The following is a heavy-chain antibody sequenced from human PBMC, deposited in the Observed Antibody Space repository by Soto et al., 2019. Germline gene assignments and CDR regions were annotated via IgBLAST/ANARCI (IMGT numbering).Heavy chain of an antibody. D-gene: IGHD4-17*01. V-gene: IGHV1-69*12. Sequence: QVQLVQSGAEVKKPGSSVKVSCKASGGTFSSYAISWVRQAPGQGLEWMGGIIPIFGTANYAQKFQGRVTITADEATSRAYMELGSLGSEDTAVYYCARARTTVVNLIWDYYAGMDVWGQGTTVTVSS. J-gene: IGHJ6*02. CDR1: GGTFSSYA. CDR2: IIPIFGTA. CDR3: ARARTTVVNLIWDYYAGMDV.